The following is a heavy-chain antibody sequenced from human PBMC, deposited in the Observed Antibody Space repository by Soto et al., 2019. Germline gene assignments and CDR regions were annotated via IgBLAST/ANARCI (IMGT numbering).Heavy chain of an antibody. CDR1: GFTFSSYA. V-gene: IGHV3-23*01. CDR3: ATWKATSSGWSIEY. D-gene: IGHD6-19*01. J-gene: IGHJ4*02. Sequence: GGSVRLSCAASGFTFSSYAMSWVRQAPGKGLEWVSAISGSGGSTYYADSVKGRFTISRDNSKNTLYLQMNSLRAEDTAVYYCATWKATSSGWSIEYSGPGTLLSV. CDR2: ISGSGGST.